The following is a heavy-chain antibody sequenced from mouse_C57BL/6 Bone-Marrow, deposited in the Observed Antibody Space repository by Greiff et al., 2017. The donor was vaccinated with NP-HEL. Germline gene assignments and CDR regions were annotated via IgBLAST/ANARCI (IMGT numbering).Heavy chain of an antibody. CDR3: ARGAY. J-gene: IGHJ3*01. CDR1: GYEFSNYW. CDR2: IYPGDGDT. V-gene: IGHV1-80*01. Sequence: VKLMESGAELVKPGASVKISCKASGYEFSNYWMNWVKQRPGKGLEWIGQIYPGDGDTNYNGKFKDKATLTVDKSSSTAYMQLSRLTSEDSAVYCSARGAYGGEGTGVTVTA.